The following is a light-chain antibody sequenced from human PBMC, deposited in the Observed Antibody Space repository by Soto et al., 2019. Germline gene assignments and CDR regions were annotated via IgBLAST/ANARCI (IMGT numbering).Light chain of an antibody. CDR2: GAS. V-gene: IGKV3-20*01. Sequence: EIVLTQSPGTLSLSPGERATLSCRASQSVSSNYLAWYQQKPGQAPRLLIYGASSRATGIPDRFSGSGSGTDFNLTISRLEPEDFAMYYCQQYGSSSRTFGQGTKVEI. CDR1: QSVSSNY. J-gene: IGKJ1*01. CDR3: QQYGSSSRT.